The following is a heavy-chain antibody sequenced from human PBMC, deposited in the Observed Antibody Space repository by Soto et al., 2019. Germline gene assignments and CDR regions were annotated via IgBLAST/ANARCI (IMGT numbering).Heavy chain of an antibody. Sequence: SVILSLTCTVSVGSIGSYYWSWIRQPPGKGLEWIGYIYYSGSTNYNPSLKRRVTISVDTSKNQFSLKLSSVTAADTAVYYCARSLTPHYFDYWGQGTLVTVSS. CDR2: IYYSGST. CDR1: VGSIGSYY. J-gene: IGHJ4*02. CDR3: ARSLTPHYFDY. V-gene: IGHV4-59*08.